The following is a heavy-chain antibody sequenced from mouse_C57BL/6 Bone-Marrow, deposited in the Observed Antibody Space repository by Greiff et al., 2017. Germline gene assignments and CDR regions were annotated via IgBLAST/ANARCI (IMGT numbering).Heavy chain of an antibody. CDR3: TRCRGDAMDY. CDR2: IDPENGDT. Sequence: VQLQQSGAELVRPGASVKLSCTASGFNIKDDYMHWVKQRPEQGLEWIGWIDPENGDTEYASKFQGKATITADTSSNTAYLQLSSLTSEDTAVYYFTRCRGDAMDYWGQGTSVTVSS. J-gene: IGHJ4*01. V-gene: IGHV14-4*01. CDR1: GFNIKDDY.